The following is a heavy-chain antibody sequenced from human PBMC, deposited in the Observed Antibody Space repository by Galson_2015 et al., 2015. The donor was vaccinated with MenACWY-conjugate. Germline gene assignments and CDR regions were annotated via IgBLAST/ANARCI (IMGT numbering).Heavy chain of an antibody. D-gene: IGHD2-2*01. CDR2: IQSKNYGSNT. J-gene: IGHJ4*02. CDR1: GFAFPDFL. CDR3: TSAGHSYCSGTNCPFDY. Sequence: SLRLSCATSGFAFPDFLMGWFRQAPGKGLEWVGYIQSKNYGSNTQYAASVKDRFSISRDDSRSTAYLQMESLKAEDTAIYYCTSAGHSYCSGTNCPFDYWGQGALVTVSS. V-gene: IGHV3-49*03.